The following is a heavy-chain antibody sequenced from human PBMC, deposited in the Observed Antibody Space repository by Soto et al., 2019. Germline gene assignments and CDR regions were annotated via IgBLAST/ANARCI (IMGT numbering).Heavy chain of an antibody. CDR3: VRKLSFAVQGWAYGMDV. V-gene: IGHV3-53*02. J-gene: IGHJ6*02. Sequence: EVHLVESGGGLMQPGGSLRLSCAASGFTVSTYKMIWVRQAPVKGLEWVSVAYSGGSTKYADSVKGRFTVSRDNSKNTLYLQMSSLRAEETAVYYCVRKLSFAVQGWAYGMDVWGRGTTVTVSS. CDR2: AYSGGST. CDR1: GFTVSTYK. D-gene: IGHD1-1*01.